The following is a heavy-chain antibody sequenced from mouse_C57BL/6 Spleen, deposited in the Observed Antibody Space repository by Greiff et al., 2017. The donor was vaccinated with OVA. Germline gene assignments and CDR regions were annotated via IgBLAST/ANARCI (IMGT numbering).Heavy chain of an antibody. J-gene: IGHJ1*03. CDR1: GYTFTSYW. CDR3: ARRFITTVPWYFDV. Sequence: QVQLQQPGAELVMPGASVKLSCKASGYTFTSYWMHWVKQRPGQGLEWIGEIDPSDSYTNYNQKFKGKSTLTVDKSSSTAYMQLSSLTSEDSAVYYCARRFITTVPWYFDVWGTGTTVTVSS. CDR2: IDPSDSYT. D-gene: IGHD1-1*01. V-gene: IGHV1-69*01.